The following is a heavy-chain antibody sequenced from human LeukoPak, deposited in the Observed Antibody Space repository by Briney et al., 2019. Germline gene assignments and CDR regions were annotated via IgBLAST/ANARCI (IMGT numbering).Heavy chain of an antibody. CDR2: IKQDGSEK. J-gene: IGHJ4*02. Sequence: PGGSLRLSCAASGMTFSDYWMTWVRQAPGKGLEWVANIKQDGSEKYYVDSVKGRFTISRDNAKNSLYLQMNSLRAEDTAVYYCARGIYEADYWGQGTLVTVSS. CDR1: GMTFSDYW. D-gene: IGHD1-14*01. V-gene: IGHV3-7*01. CDR3: ARGIYEADY.